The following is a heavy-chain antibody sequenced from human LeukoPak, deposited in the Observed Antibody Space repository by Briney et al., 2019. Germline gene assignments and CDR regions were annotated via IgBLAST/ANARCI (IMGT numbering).Heavy chain of an antibody. CDR3: ARVAYSSGWLFDY. Sequence: PSETLSLTCTVSGGSISSYYWSWMRQPAGKGLEWIGRIYTSGSTNYNPSLKSRVTMSVDTSKNQFSLKLSPVTAADTAGYYCARVAYSSGWLFDYWGQGTLATVSS. CDR1: GGSISSYY. CDR2: IYTSGST. D-gene: IGHD6-19*01. V-gene: IGHV4-4*07. J-gene: IGHJ4*02.